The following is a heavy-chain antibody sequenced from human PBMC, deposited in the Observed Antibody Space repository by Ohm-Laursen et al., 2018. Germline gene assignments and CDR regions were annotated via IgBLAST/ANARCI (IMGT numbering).Heavy chain of an antibody. CDR2: INPSGGST. V-gene: IGHV1-46*01. D-gene: IGHD4-23*01. Sequence: GASVNVSCNASGYTFTSYYMHWVRQAPGEGLKWMGIINPSGGSTGYAPNFQGRVTMTRDTSTSTVYMELSSLRSEDTAVYYCARRAYGDNSAGPPGFWGQGTLVIVSS. J-gene: IGHJ4*02. CDR3: ARRAYGDNSAGPPGF. CDR1: GYTFTSYY.